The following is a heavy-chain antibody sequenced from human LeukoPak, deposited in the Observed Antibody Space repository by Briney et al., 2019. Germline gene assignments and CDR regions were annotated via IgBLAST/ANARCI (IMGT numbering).Heavy chain of an antibody. CDR2: IYPGDSDT. CDR1: GYSFTSYW. Sequence: LGESLKISCNASGYSFTSYWIGWVRQMPGKGLEWMGIIYPGDSDTRYSPSFQGQVTISADKSISTAYLQWSSLKASDTAMYYCARSTAAGTSDFDYWGQGTLVTVSS. D-gene: IGHD6-13*01. J-gene: IGHJ4*02. CDR3: ARSTAAGTSDFDY. V-gene: IGHV5-51*01.